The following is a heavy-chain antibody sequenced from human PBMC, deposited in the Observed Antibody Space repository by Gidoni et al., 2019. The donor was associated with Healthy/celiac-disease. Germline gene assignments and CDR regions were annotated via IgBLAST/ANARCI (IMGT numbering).Heavy chain of an antibody. Sequence: QVHLQQWGAGLLKPSETLSLTCAVYGGSFSGYYWSWIRQPPGKGLEWIGEINHSGRTNYNPSLKSRVTISVDTAKNQFSLKLSSVTAADTAVYYCARVGCSGGSCYSFDYWGQGTLVTVSS. CDR3: ARVGCSGGSCYSFDY. V-gene: IGHV4-34*01. D-gene: IGHD2-15*01. J-gene: IGHJ4*02. CDR2: INHSGRT. CDR1: GGSFSGYY.